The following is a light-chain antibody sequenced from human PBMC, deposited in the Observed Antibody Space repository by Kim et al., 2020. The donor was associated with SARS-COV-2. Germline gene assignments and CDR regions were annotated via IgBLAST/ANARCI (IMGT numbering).Light chain of an antibody. Sequence: RSASVGDRVTITCRASQTISTWLAWYQQKPGTAPKLLIYDASTLKSGVPSRFSGSGSGTEFTLTINSLQPDDFASYYCQQYDTFCTFGQGTKLEI. CDR3: QQYDTFCT. J-gene: IGKJ2*02. V-gene: IGKV1-5*01. CDR1: QTISTW. CDR2: DAS.